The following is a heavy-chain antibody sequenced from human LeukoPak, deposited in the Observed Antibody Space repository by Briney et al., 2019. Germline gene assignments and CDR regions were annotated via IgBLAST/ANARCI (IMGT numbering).Heavy chain of an antibody. CDR3: ARHRAYSSSSPFDY. CDR1: GGSISSLY. V-gene: IGHV4-59*08. J-gene: IGHJ4*02. Sequence: SETLSLSCSVSGGSISSLYWSWIRQPPGKGLEWIGYIYYTGSTNYNPSLKSRVTMFVDMSKNQFSLRLSSVTAADTAVYYCARHRAYSSSSPFDYWGQGTLVTVSS. D-gene: IGHD6-6*01. CDR2: IYYTGST.